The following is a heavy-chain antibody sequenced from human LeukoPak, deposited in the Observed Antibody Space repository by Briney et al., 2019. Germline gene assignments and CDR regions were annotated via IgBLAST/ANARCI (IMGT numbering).Heavy chain of an antibody. D-gene: IGHD2-15*01. CDR2: IYYSGST. Sequence: SETLSLTCTVSGGSISSSSYYWGWIRQPPGKGLEWIGSIYYSGSTYYNPSLKSRVTISVDTSKNQFSLKLSSVTAADTAVYYCASVIIYCSGGSCTNWFDPWGQGTLVTVSS. V-gene: IGHV4-39*07. J-gene: IGHJ5*02. CDR3: ASVIIYCSGGSCTNWFDP. CDR1: GGSISSSSYY.